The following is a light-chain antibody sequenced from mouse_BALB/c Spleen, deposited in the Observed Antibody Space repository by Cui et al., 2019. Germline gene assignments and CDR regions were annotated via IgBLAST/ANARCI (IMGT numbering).Light chain of an antibody. V-gene: IGKV6-15*01. J-gene: IGKJ2*01. CDR3: QQYNSYPLT. CDR1: QNVGTN. CDR2: SAS. Sequence: DIVTTQSPKFMSTSVGDRVSVTCKASQNVGTNGAWYQQKPGQSPKALIYSASYRYSGVPERFTGSGSGTDFTLTISNVQSEDLAEYFCQQYNSYPLTFGGGTKLEIK.